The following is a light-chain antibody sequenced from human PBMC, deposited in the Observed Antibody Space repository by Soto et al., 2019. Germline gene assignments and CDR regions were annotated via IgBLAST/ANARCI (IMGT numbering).Light chain of an antibody. V-gene: IGKV1-33*01. Sequence: DIQVTQSPSSLSASVGDRVTITCQASHDITNHLNWYQHKPGKAPKLLICDSSDLETGVPSRFSGSGSGTYFTLTISSLQPEDIATYYCQKHDGVPQFGPGTRIDIK. J-gene: IGKJ3*01. CDR2: DSS. CDR3: QKHDGVPQ. CDR1: HDITNH.